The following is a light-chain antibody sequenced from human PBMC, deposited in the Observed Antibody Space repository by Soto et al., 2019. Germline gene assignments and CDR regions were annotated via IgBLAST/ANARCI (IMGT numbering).Light chain of an antibody. V-gene: IGKV1-12*01. J-gene: IGKJ5*01. CDR3: QQSKSHPLT. Sequence: DIQMTQSPSSVSASVGDSVTITCRASQDIGDWLGWYQQKPGKAPKLLIFATSSLQSGVPSRFSGSGSGTYFTLTISSLQPEDSATYYCQQSKSHPLTFGQGTRLEMK. CDR2: ATS. CDR1: QDIGDW.